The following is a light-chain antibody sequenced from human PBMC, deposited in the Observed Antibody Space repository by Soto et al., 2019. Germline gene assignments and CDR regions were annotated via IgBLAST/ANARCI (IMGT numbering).Light chain of an antibody. V-gene: IGKV3-15*01. J-gene: IGKJ3*01. CDR1: QSVSSN. CDR2: GAS. CDR3: HQYNNWPPLFT. Sequence: EIVMTQSPATLSVSPGERATLSCRASQSVSSNLAWYQQKPGQAPRLLIYGASTRATGIPVRFSGSGSGTEFTLTISSLQSEDFAVYFCHQYNNWPPLFTFGPGTKVDIK.